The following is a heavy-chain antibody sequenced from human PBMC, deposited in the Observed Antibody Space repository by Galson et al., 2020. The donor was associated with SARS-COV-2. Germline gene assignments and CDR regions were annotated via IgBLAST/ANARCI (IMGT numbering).Heavy chain of an antibody. CDR2: IIPILGIA. Sequence: SVKVSCKDSGGTFSSYAISWVRQAPGQGLEWMGRIIPILGIANYAQKFQGRVTITADKSTSTAYMELSSLRSEDTAVYYCASYYYGSGDNPYYYYGMDVWGQGTTVTVSS. J-gene: IGHJ6*02. CDR3: ASYYYGSGDNPYYYYGMDV. D-gene: IGHD3-10*01. V-gene: IGHV1-69*04. CDR1: GGTFSSYA.